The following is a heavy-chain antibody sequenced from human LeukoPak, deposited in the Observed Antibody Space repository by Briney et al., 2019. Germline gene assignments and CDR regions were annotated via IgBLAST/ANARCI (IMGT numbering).Heavy chain of an antibody. V-gene: IGHV1-69*13. D-gene: IGHD3-10*01. CDR2: IIPIFGTA. CDR1: EGTFSSYA. CDR3: ARDRGGYGVADRGWFDP. J-gene: IGHJ5*02. Sequence: SVKVSCKASEGTFSSYAISWVRQAPGQGLEWMGGIIPIFGTANYAQKFQGRVTITADESTSTAYMELSSLRSEDTAVYYCARDRGGYGVADRGWFDPWGQGTLVTVSS.